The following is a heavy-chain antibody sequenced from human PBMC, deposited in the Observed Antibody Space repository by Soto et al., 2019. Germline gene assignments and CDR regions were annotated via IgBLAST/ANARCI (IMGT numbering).Heavy chain of an antibody. CDR1: GFTFISYW. CDR3: VRVPTGGYAFSLDDY. Sequence: EVQLVESGGGLVQPGGSLRLSCAASGFTFISYWMHWVRQAPGKGLVWVSRINSDGSSTTYADSVKGRFTISRDNAKNTLYLQMNSLRAEDTAVYYCVRVPTGGYAFSLDDYWGQGTLVTVSS. CDR2: INSDGSST. J-gene: IGHJ4*02. D-gene: IGHD5-12*01. V-gene: IGHV3-74*01.